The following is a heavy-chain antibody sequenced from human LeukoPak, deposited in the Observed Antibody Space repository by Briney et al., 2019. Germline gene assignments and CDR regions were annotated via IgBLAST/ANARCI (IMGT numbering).Heavy chain of an antibody. D-gene: IGHD6-19*01. CDR1: GFTFRSYE. CDR2: ISGSGSTI. Sequence: GGSLRLSCAASGFTFRSYEMTWVRQAPGKGLEWVSYISGSGSTIYYTDSVKGRFTISRDNAKNSLYLQMNILRAEDTAVYYCAGLVLDYWGQGTLVTVSS. CDR3: AGLVLDY. J-gene: IGHJ4*02. V-gene: IGHV3-48*03.